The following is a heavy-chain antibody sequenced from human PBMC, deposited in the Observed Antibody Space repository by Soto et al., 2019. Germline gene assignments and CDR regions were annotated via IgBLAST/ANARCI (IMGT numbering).Heavy chain of an antibody. J-gene: IGHJ4*02. CDR1: GYTFTGYY. V-gene: IGHV1-2*04. Sequence: ASVKVSCKASGYTFTGYYMHWVRQAPGQGLEWMGWINPNSGGTNYAQKFQGWVTMTRDTSISTAYMELSRLRSDDTAVYYCARVGPGSYCYFDYWGQGTLVTVSS. D-gene: IGHD1-26*01. CDR3: ARVGPGSYCYFDY. CDR2: INPNSGGT.